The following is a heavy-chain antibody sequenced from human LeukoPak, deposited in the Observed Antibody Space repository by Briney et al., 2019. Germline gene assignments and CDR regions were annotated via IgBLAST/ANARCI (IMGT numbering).Heavy chain of an antibody. CDR2: ISSNGGST. CDR1: GFTFSSYA. CDR3: TTWVPYSNYRGVDY. V-gene: IGHV3-64*04. Sequence: GGSLRLSCSASGFTFSSYAMHWVRQAPGKGMEYVSAISSNGGSTYYADSMKGRFTISRDNSKNTLYLQMNSLKTEDTAVYYCTTWVPYSNYRGVDYWGQGTLVTVSS. J-gene: IGHJ4*02. D-gene: IGHD4-11*01.